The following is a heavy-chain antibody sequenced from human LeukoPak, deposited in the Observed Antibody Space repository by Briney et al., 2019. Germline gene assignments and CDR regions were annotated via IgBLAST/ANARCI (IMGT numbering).Heavy chain of an antibody. CDR1: GYSISSGYY. V-gene: IGHV4-38-2*02. CDR3: ASRYCTNGVCAPNWYFDL. Sequence: SETLSLTCTVSGYSISSGYYWGWIRQPPGKGLEWIGSIYHSGSTYYSPSLKSRVTISVDTSKNQFSLKLSSVTAADTAVYYCASRYCTNGVCAPNWYFDLWGRGTLVTVSS. J-gene: IGHJ2*01. D-gene: IGHD2-8*01. CDR2: IYHSGST.